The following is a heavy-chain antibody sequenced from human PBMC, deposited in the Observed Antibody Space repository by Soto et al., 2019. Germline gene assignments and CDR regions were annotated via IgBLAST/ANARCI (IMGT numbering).Heavy chain of an antibody. CDR2: INHSGST. J-gene: IGHJ5*02. V-gene: IGHV4-34*01. Sequence: SETLSLTCAVYGGSFSGYYWSWIRQPPGKGLEWIGEINHSGSTNYNPSLKSRVTISVDTSKNQFSLKLSSVTAADTAVYYCARERFDPWGQGTLVTVS. CDR1: GGSFSGYY. CDR3: ARERFDP.